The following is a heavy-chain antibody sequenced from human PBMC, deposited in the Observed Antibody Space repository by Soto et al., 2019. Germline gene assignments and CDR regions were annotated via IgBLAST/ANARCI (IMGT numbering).Heavy chain of an antibody. J-gene: IGHJ4*02. Sequence: QVQLVESGGGVVQPGRSLRLSCAASGFTFSSYGMHWVRQAPGKGLEWVAVISYDGSNKYYADSVKGRFTISRDNSKNTLYLQMNSLRAEDKAVYYCAKDPGLRYFDWLLPDYWGQGTLVTVSS. V-gene: IGHV3-30*18. CDR3: AKDPGLRYFDWLLPDY. CDR2: ISYDGSNK. CDR1: GFTFSSYG. D-gene: IGHD3-9*01.